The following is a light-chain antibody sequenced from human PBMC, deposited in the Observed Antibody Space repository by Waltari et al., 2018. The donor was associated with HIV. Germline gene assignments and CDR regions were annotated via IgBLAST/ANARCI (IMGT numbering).Light chain of an antibody. J-gene: IGLJ2*01. Sequence: QSALTQPASVSGSPGQSITISCTGTSSDVGGYHYVSWYQQHPGKAPKLMIYEVSNRPSGVSNRFSGSKSGNTASLTISGLQAEDEADYYCSSYTSSSTDVVFGGGTKLTVL. CDR3: SSYTSSSTDVV. V-gene: IGLV2-14*01. CDR1: SSDVGGYHY. CDR2: EVS.